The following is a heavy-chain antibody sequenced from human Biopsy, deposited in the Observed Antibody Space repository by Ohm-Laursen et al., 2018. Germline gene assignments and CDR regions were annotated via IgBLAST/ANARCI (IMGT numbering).Heavy chain of an antibody. CDR3: TRDTTYYAGTTYYDALDV. D-gene: IGHD2/OR15-2a*01. CDR2: IKRDGSQS. V-gene: IGHV3-7*01. Sequence: GSLRLSCAASGFTFSTYWMTWVRQAPGKGLEWVDNIKRDGSQSNHADSVKGRFTISRDNANNSLYLQMNSLRAEDTAVYYCTRDTTYYAGTTYYDALDVWGQGTTVTVSS. J-gene: IGHJ3*01. CDR1: GFTFSTYW.